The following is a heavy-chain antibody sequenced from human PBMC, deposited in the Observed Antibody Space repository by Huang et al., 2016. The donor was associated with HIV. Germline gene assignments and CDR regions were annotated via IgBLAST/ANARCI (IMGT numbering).Heavy chain of an antibody. V-gene: IGHV1-3*01. D-gene: IGHD2-21*01. CDR3: AREFVIFGAPLWPAY. Sequence: QVQLVQSGAEVKKPGASVKVSCKASGYSFTTYALHWVRQAPGNRLEWMGWINPGKGNTNYSQKFQGRVTITRDTSASTVYREVSSLTFEDTAVYYCAREFVIFGAPLWPAYWGQGTLISVSS. CDR1: GYSFTTYA. J-gene: IGHJ4*02. CDR2: INPGKGNT.